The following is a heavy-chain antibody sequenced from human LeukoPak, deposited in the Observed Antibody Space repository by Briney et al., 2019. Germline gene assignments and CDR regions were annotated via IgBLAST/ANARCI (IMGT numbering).Heavy chain of an antibody. Sequence: PSETLSLTCTVSGGSISSSSYYWGWIRQPPGKGLEWIGSIYNSRSTYYHPSLKSRVTISVDTSKNQFSLKLSSVTAADTAVYYCASPRGGIAVAGTWGTFDIWGQGTMVTVSS. J-gene: IGHJ3*02. V-gene: IGHV4-39*01. CDR1: GGSISSSSYY. CDR3: ASPRGGIAVAGTWGTFDI. D-gene: IGHD6-19*01. CDR2: IYNSRST.